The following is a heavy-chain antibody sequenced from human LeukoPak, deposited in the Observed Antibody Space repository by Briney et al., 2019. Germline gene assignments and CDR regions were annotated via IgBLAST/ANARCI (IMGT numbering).Heavy chain of an antibody. CDR3: ARIAAAGREVNH. CDR1: GGSISSYY. D-gene: IGHD6-13*01. J-gene: IGHJ5*02. V-gene: IGHV4-59*06. CDR2: IYYSGST. Sequence: SETLSLTCTVSGGSISSYYWSWIRQPPGKGLEWIGYIYYSGSTYYNPSLKSRVTISVDTSKNQFSLKLSSVTAADTAVYYCARIAAAGREVNHWGQGTLVTVSS.